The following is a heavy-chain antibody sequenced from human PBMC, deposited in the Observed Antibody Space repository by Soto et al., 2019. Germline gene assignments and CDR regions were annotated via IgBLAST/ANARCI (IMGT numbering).Heavy chain of an antibody. V-gene: IGHV1-3*01. Sequence: QVQLVQSGAEVKKPGASVKVSCKASGYTFTSYAMHWVRQAPGQRLEWMGWINAGNGNTKYSQKFKGRVTITRDTSASTAYMELSSLRSEDTAVYYCARFFDYYGSGSRRSDNWFDPWGQGTLVTVSS. CDR1: GYTFTSYA. J-gene: IGHJ5*02. D-gene: IGHD3-10*01. CDR2: INAGNGNT. CDR3: ARFFDYYGSGSRRSDNWFDP.